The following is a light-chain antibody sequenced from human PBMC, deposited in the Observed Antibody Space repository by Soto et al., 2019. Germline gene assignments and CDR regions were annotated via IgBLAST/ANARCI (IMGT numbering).Light chain of an antibody. J-gene: IGKJ3*01. V-gene: IGKV1-33*01. CDR3: QHCDYLPI. CDR2: DAS. CDR1: QDITSY. Sequence: DIQMTQSPSSLSASVGDRVTITCQARQDITSYLNWYQHKPGKAPKLLIYDASILEAGVPPRFSGSGSGTDFHLTISRLQHEDVATYYCQHCDYLPIFGPGTTVDFK.